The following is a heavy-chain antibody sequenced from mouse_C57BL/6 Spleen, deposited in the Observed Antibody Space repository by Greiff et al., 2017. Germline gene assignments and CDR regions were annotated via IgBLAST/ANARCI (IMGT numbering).Heavy chain of an antibody. CDR3: ARNFFITTVVDSLDY. CDR2: ISSGSSTI. D-gene: IGHD1-1*01. V-gene: IGHV5-17*01. J-gene: IGHJ2*01. Sequence: DVQLQESGGGLVKPGGSLKLSCAASGFTFSDYGMHWVRQAPEKGLEWVAYISSGSSTIYYADTVKGRFTISRDNAKNTLFLQMTSLRSEDTAMYYCARNFFITTVVDSLDYWGQGTTLTVSS. CDR1: GFTFSDYG.